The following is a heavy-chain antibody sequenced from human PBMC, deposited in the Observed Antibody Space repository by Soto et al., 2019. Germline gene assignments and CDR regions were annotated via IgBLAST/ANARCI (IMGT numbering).Heavy chain of an antibody. V-gene: IGHV3-30-3*01. Sequence: QVQLVESGGGVVQPGRSLRLSCAASGFTFSSYAMHWVRQAPGKGLEWVAVISYDGSNKYYADSVKGRFTISRDNSKNTLYLQMNSRRAEDTAVYYCARDREYYFDYWGQGTLVTVSS. D-gene: IGHD3-10*01. J-gene: IGHJ4*02. CDR3: ARDREYYFDY. CDR2: ISYDGSNK. CDR1: GFTFSSYA.